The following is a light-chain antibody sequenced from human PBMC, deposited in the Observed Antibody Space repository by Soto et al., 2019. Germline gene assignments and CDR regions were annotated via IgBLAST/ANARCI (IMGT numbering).Light chain of an antibody. CDR3: QQYGTSPLT. J-gene: IGKJ4*01. Sequence: EIVLTQSPGTLSLSPGERATLSCRASQSVSSTSLAWYQQKPGQALRLLIYGASTRAPGIPDRFSGSGSGTDFTLTISRLEPEDFAVYYCQQYGTSPLTFGRGTKVGIK. V-gene: IGKV3-20*01. CDR1: QSVSSTS. CDR2: GAS.